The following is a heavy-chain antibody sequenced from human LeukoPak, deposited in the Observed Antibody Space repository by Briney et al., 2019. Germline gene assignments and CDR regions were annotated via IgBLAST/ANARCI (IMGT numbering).Heavy chain of an antibody. CDR1: GFMFSNYA. CDR2: ISYDGSLK. J-gene: IGHJ4*02. D-gene: IGHD3-22*01. CDR3: ARDGSGYSDPVDY. V-gene: IGHV3-30*03. Sequence: PGGSLRLSCVASGFMFSNYAMHWVRQAPGKGLEWVSVISYDGSLKHYADSVQGRFTISRHNAKNSLFLQMNSLRAEDSAVYYCARDGSGYSDPVDYWGQGTLVTVSS.